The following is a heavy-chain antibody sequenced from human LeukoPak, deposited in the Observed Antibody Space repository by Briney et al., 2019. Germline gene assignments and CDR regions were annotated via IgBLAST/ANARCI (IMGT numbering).Heavy chain of an antibody. J-gene: IGHJ6*03. CDR3: VVGYCSGGSCLYYYYMDV. CDR2: ISPSGGST. CDR1: GYTFTSNY. D-gene: IGHD2-15*01. Sequence: GASVKVSCKAFGYTFTSNYMHWVRQAPGQGPEWMGVISPSGGSTTYAQKFQGRVTLTRDMSTSTDYLELSSLRSEDTAVYYCVVGYCSGGSCLYYYYMDVWGKGTTVTISS. V-gene: IGHV1-46*01.